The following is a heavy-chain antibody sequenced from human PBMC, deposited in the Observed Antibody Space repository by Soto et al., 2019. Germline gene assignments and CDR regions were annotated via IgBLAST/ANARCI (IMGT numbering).Heavy chain of an antibody. V-gene: IGHV3-7*03. Sequence: EVQLVESGGGLVQPGGSLRLSCAASGFTFSSYWMSWVRQAPGRGLEWVANIKQDGSEKYYVDYVKGRFTISRDNAKNSLYLQMNSLRAEDTAVYYCARVAAAGRYNWFDPWGQGTLVTVSS. CDR2: IKQDGSEK. CDR1: GFTFSSYW. J-gene: IGHJ5*02. D-gene: IGHD6-13*01. CDR3: ARVAAAGRYNWFDP.